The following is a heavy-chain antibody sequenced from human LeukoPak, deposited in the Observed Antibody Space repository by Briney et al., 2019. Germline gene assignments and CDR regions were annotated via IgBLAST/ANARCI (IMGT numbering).Heavy chain of an antibody. J-gene: IGHJ4*02. CDR2: IWYDGSNK. CDR1: GFTFSSYG. D-gene: IGHD4-23*01. V-gene: IGHV3-33*01. CDR3: ARDGTVVNFDY. Sequence: GRSLRLSCAASGFTFSSYGMHWVRQAPGKGLEWVAVIWYDGSNKYYADSVKGRFTISRDNSKNTLYLQMNSLRAEDTAVYYCARDGTVVNFDYWGQGTLVTVSS.